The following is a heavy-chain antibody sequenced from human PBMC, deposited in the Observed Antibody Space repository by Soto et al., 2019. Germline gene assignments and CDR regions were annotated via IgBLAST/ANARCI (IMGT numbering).Heavy chain of an antibody. Sequence: PGGSLRLSCAASGFTFITYSMNWVRQAPGKGLEWVSYISSSSSALYYADSVKGRFTISRDNAKNSLYLQMNSLRDEDTAVYYCARVRSSGRYFDYWGQGTLVTVSS. V-gene: IGHV3-48*02. D-gene: IGHD6-19*01. J-gene: IGHJ4*02. CDR1: GFTFITYS. CDR3: ARVRSSGRYFDY. CDR2: ISSSSSAL.